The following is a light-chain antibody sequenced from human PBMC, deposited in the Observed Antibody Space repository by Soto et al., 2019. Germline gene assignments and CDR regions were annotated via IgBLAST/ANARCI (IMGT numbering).Light chain of an antibody. CDR2: GAS. J-gene: IGKJ1*01. Sequence: IVLTQSPATLSLSPGERATLSCRASQSVSSYLAWYQQKPGHAPRLLIYGASNRATGIPDRFSGSGSGTDFTLTISRLEPEDFAVYYCQQYDSSPRTFGQRAKVDI. CDR1: QSVSSY. CDR3: QQYDSSPRT. V-gene: IGKV3-20*01.